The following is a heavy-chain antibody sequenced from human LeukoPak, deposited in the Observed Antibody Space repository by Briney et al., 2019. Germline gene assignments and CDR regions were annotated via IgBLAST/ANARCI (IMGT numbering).Heavy chain of an antibody. CDR1: GFILRDYY. Sequence: GGSLRLSCAASGFILRDYYMSWIRQAPGKGLEWVSDISSSGSTIHDADPVKGRFTISRDNAKNSLYLQMNSLRAEDTAVYYCARAEDLVVPAASFDYWGQGTLVTVSS. D-gene: IGHD2-2*01. V-gene: IGHV3-11*04. CDR3: ARAEDLVVPAASFDY. CDR2: ISSSGSTI. J-gene: IGHJ4*02.